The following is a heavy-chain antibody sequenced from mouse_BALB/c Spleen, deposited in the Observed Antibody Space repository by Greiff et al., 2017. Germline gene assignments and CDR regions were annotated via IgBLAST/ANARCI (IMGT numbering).Heavy chain of an antibody. V-gene: IGHV5-17*02. Sequence: EVKLVESGGGLVQPGGSRKLSCAASGFTFSSFGMHWVRQAPEKGLEWVAYISSGSSTIYYADTVKGRFTISRDNPKNTLFLQMTSLRSEDTAMYYCARAGVVATRGYYFDYWGQGTTLTVSS. CDR2: ISSGSSTI. CDR1: GFTFSSFG. J-gene: IGHJ2*01. CDR3: ARAGVVATRGYYFDY. D-gene: IGHD1-1*01.